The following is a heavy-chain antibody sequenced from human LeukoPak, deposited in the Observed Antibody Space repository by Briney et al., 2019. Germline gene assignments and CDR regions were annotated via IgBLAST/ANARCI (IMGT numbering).Heavy chain of an antibody. CDR3: ARDRGIAAAGTRPPHYYGMDV. CDR2: INSDGSST. D-gene: IGHD6-13*01. J-gene: IGHJ6*02. CDR1: GFTFSSYW. Sequence: GGSLRLSCAASGFTFSSYWMHWVRQAPGKGLAWVSRINSDGSSTSYADSVKGRFTISRDNAKNTLYLQMNSLRAEDTAVYYCARDRGIAAAGTRPPHYYGMDVWGQGTTVTVSS. V-gene: IGHV3-74*01.